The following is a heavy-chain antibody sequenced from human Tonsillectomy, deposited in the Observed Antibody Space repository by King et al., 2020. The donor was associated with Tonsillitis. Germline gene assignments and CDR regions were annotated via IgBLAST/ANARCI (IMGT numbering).Heavy chain of an antibody. V-gene: IGHV4-31*03. CDR1: GGSISSGGYY. Sequence: VQLQESGPGLVKPSQTLSLTCTVSGGSISSGGYYWSWIRQHPGKGLEWIGYIYYSGSIYYNPSLKSRVTISVDTSKNQFSLKLSSVTAADTAVYYCAGVNSGSGRGYWYFDLWGRGTLVTVSS. CDR3: AGVNSGSGRGYWYFDL. D-gene: IGHD6-19*01. J-gene: IGHJ2*01. CDR2: IYYSGSI.